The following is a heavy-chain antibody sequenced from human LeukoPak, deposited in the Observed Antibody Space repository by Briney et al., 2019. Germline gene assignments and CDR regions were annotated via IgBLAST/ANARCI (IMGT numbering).Heavy chain of an antibody. Sequence: GGSLRLSCAASGFTFSNAWMSWVRQAPGKGLEWVSRIKSKTDGGTTDYAAPVKGRFTISRDDSKNTLYLQMNSLKTEDTAVYYCTKGGLADYWGQGTLVTVSS. V-gene: IGHV3-15*01. CDR3: TKGGLADY. CDR2: IKSKTDGGTT. D-gene: IGHD5-12*01. J-gene: IGHJ4*02. CDR1: GFTFSNAW.